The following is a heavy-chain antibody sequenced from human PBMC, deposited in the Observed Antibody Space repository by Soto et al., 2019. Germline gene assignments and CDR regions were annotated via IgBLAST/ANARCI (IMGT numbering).Heavy chain of an antibody. CDR2: ISAYNGNT. Sequence: ASVKVSCKASGYTFTSYGISWVRQAPGQGLEWMGWISAYNGNTNYAQKLQGRVTMTTDTSTSTAYMELRSLRSDDTAVYYCARGAYDFWSGYSYTHFDYWGQGTLVTVS. CDR1: GYTFTSYG. J-gene: IGHJ4*02. D-gene: IGHD3-3*01. CDR3: ARGAYDFWSGYSYTHFDY. V-gene: IGHV1-18*04.